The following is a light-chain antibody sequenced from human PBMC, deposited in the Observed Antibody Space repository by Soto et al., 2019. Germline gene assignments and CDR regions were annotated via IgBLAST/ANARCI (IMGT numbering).Light chain of an antibody. CDR1: QGVNSN. V-gene: IGKV3-15*01. CDR2: GAS. CDR3: QQYNSWPRT. J-gene: IGKJ1*01. Sequence: EIVMTQSPATLSVSPGESATLSCRASQGVNSNLAWYQQKPGQAPRLLMYGASNRATDIPARFSGSWYGTDFSLTISSLQSEDFAVYYCQQYNSWPRTFGQGTKV.